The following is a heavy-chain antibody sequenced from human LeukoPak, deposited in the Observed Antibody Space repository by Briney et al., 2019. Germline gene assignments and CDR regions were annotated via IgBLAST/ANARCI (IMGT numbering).Heavy chain of an antibody. J-gene: IGHJ6*04. CDR2: IRSTGSST. Sequence: PGGSLRLSCTASGFTFRDYYVTWIRQAPGKGLEWVSYIRSTGSSTAYADSVKGRFAISRDNAKNSLYLQMNSLRAEDTAVYYCAELGITMIGGVWGKGTTDTISS. V-gene: IGHV3-11*04. CDR3: AELGITMIGGV. D-gene: IGHD3-10*02. CDR1: GFTFRDYY.